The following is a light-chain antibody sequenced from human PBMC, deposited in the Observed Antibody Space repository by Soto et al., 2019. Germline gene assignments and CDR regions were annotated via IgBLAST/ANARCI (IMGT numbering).Light chain of an antibody. V-gene: IGLV2-11*01. CDR1: SSDVGRYDY. CDR2: DVS. J-gene: IGLJ1*01. CDR3: CSFAGCYTYV. Sequence: QSVLTQPRSVSGSPGQSVSISCTGTSSDVGRYDYVSWYQQHPGKAPKLIIYDVSERPSGVPDRFSGSKFGNTASLTISGLQAEDEADYSCCSFAGCYTYVFGTGTKLTVL.